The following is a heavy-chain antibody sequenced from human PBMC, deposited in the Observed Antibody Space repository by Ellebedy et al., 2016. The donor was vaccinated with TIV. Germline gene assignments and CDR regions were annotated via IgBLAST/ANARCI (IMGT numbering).Heavy chain of an antibody. J-gene: IGHJ4*02. CDR3: ARGVATIDYYFDY. CDR1: GGTFSSYA. D-gene: IGHD5-12*01. CDR2: IIPIFGTA. Sequence: SVKVSCXASGGTFSSYAISWVRQAPGQGLEWMGGIIPIFGTANYAQKFQGRVTMTTDTSTSTAYMELRSLRSEDTAVYYCARGVATIDYYFDYWGQGTLVTVSS. V-gene: IGHV1-69*05.